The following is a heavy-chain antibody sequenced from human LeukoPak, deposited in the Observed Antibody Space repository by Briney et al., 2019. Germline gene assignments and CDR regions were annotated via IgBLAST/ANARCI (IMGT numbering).Heavy chain of an antibody. J-gene: IGHJ4*02. D-gene: IGHD4-17*01. CDR3: ARDVGDYGYYFDT. CDR1: GFTFSSYS. Sequence: GGSLRLSCAASGFTFSSYSMNWVRQAPGKGLEWVSSISGSTTNIHYVDSVKGRFTISRDNGKNSLYLQMNSLRAEDTAVYYCARDVGDYGYYFDTWGQGTLVPVSS. V-gene: IGHV3-21*01. CDR2: ISGSTTNI.